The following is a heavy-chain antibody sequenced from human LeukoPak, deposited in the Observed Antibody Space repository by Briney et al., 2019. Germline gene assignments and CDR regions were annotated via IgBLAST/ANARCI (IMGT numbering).Heavy chain of an antibody. J-gene: IGHJ4*02. V-gene: IGHV3-7*03. CDR1: GFTFSNYW. CDR3: AKDAVGATAYYFDY. CDR2: IQQHGSET. D-gene: IGHD1-26*01. Sequence: GGSLRLSCEGSGFTFSNYWMSWVRQAPGKGLEWLANIQQHGSETYYGDSVKGRFTISRDNAKNSLYLQMNRLRAEDTAVYYCAKDAVGATAYYFDYWGQGTLVTVST.